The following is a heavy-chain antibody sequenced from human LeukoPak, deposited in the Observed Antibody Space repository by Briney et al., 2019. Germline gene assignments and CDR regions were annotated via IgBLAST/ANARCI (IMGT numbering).Heavy chain of an antibody. CDR1: GFTFSSYA. Sequence: PGGSLRLSCAASGFTFSSYAMSWVRQAPGKGLEWVSGISGSGGSTYCADSVKGRFTISRDNSKNTLYLHMNSLRAEDTAVYYCAKGHRYSGSYHFDYWGQGTLVTVSS. CDR3: AKGHRYSGSYHFDY. V-gene: IGHV3-23*01. CDR2: ISGSGGST. J-gene: IGHJ4*02. D-gene: IGHD1-26*01.